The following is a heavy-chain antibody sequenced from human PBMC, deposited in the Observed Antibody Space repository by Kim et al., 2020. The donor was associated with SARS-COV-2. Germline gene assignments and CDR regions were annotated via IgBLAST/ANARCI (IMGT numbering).Heavy chain of an antibody. CDR3: AKGGDILTGLQLQSRFDY. V-gene: IGHV3-23*01. J-gene: IGHJ4*02. D-gene: IGHD3-9*01. Sequence: KGRFTISRDNSKNTLYLQMNSLRAEDTAVYYCAKGGDILTGLQLQSRFDYWGQGTLVTVSS.